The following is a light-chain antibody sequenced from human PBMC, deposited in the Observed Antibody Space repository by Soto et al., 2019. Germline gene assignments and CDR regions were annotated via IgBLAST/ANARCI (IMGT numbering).Light chain of an antibody. CDR3: QQYGMSPGLLT. Sequence: EIVLTQSPGTLSLSPGERVTLSCRASQSVTSTYLAWYQQKPGQAPRLLIYDASTRATGIPDRFSGSGSGTDFTLTISRLEPEDFAVYYCQQYGMSPGLLTFVPGTKGDIK. V-gene: IGKV3-20*01. CDR2: DAS. J-gene: IGKJ3*01. CDR1: QSVTSTY.